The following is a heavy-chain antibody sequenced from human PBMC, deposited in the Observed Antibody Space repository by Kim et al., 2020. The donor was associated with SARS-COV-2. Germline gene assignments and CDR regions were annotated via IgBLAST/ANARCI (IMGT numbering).Heavy chain of an antibody. CDR3: ATSRRPLEYAPGYFDY. CDR1: GFTFSSYE. J-gene: IGHJ4*02. V-gene: IGHV3-48*03. CDR2: MCGSGNTI. D-gene: IGHD2-2*01. Sequence: GGSLRLSCAASGFTFSSYEMNWVRQAPGKGLEWVAYMCGSGNTIKYADSVKGRFTISRDNAKKSLYLQMNSLRAEDTAVYYCATSRRPLEYAPGYFDYWGPESLGSVST.